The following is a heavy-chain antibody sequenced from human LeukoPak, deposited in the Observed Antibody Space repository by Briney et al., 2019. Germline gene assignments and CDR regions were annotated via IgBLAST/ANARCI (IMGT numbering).Heavy chain of an antibody. CDR2: IYYSGST. V-gene: IGHV4-59*12. J-gene: IGHJ4*02. D-gene: IGHD3-16*02. CDR3: ARTVSTLYYDYVWGSYRYHRYFDY. CDR1: GGSISSYY. Sequence: SETLSLTCTVSGGSISSYYWSWIRQPPGKGLEWIGYIYYSGSTNYNPSLKSRVTISVDTSKNQFSLKLSSVTAADTAVYYCARTVSTLYYDYVWGSYRYHRYFDYWGQGTLVTVSS.